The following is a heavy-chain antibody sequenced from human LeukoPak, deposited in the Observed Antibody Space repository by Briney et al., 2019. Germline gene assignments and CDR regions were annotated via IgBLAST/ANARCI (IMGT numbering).Heavy chain of an antibody. V-gene: IGHV3-7*01. Sequence: TGGSLRLSCAASGFTFSGYWMSWVRQAPGKGLEWVANIKQDGSEKYYVDSVKGRFTISRDNAKNSLYLQMNSLRAEDTAVYYCASAYSSGWYKVTYLDYWGQGTLVTVSS. CDR3: ASAYSSGWYKVTYLDY. CDR2: IKQDGSEK. D-gene: IGHD6-19*01. J-gene: IGHJ4*02. CDR1: GFTFSGYW.